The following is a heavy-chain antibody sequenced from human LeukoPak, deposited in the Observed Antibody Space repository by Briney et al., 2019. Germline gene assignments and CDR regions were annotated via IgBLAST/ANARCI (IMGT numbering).Heavy chain of an antibody. Sequence: SVKVSCKASGGTFSTYAISWVRQAPGQGLEWMGGIIPIFGTSNYAQNFQGRVTITADESTSTAYVELSSLRSEDTAVYYCARDDGRYFDRLGHDAFDIWGQGTLVTVSS. CDR2: IIPIFGTS. J-gene: IGHJ3*02. CDR3: ARDDGRYFDRLGHDAFDI. V-gene: IGHV1-69*13. CDR1: GGTFSTYA. D-gene: IGHD3-9*01.